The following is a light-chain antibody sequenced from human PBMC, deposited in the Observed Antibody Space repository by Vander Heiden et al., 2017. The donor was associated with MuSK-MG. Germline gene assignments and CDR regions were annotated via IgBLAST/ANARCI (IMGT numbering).Light chain of an antibody. V-gene: IGKV4-1*01. CDR1: QNLLFTSNNKNY. CDR2: WVS. J-gene: IGKJ4*01. CDR3: QQYVTAPLT. Sequence: DILMTQSPDSLTMSLGERATINCKSSQNLLFTSNNKNYLAWYQQKLGQPPKLLIYWVSTRESGVPDRFSGSGSGTDFTLTISSLQAEDLAVYYCQQYVTAPLTFGGGTKVEIK.